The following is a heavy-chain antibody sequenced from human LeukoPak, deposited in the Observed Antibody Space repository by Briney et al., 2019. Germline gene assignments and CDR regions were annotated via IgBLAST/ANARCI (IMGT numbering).Heavy chain of an antibody. CDR1: GYTFTGYY. Sequence: VAPVKVSCKASGYTFTGYYMHWVRQAPGQGLEWMGWINPNSGGTNYAQKFQGRVTMTRDTSISTAYMELSRLRSDDTAVYYCARDGPSGVTIFGVVESRAGDYWGQGTLVTVSS. CDR2: INPNSGGT. D-gene: IGHD3-3*01. CDR3: ARDGPSGVTIFGVVESRAGDY. V-gene: IGHV1-2*02. J-gene: IGHJ4*02.